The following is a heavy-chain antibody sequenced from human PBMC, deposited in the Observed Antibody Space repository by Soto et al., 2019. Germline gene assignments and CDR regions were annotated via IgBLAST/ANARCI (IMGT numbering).Heavy chain of an antibody. CDR1: GFTFSDYG. CDR2: MWDEGSTK. CDR3: VREGSSSSLIYYYMDV. V-gene: IGHV3-33*01. J-gene: IGHJ6*03. Sequence: GGSLRLSCAASGFTFSDYGMHWVRQAPGKGLEWVAFMWDEGSTKYFADSVKGRFTISRDDSKNTLYLHMDSLRAEDTALYHCVREGSSSSLIYYYMDVWGKGTTVTVSS. D-gene: IGHD6-6*01.